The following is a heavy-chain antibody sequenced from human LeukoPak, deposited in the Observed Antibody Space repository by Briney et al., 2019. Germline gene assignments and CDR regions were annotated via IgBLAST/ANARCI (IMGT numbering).Heavy chain of an antibody. CDR1: GCTFSSYA. Sequence: GGSLRLSCAASGCTFSSYAMSWVRQAPGKGLEWVSAISGGGGSTYYAASVKGRFTISRDNSKNTLYLQMNSLRAEDTAVYYCAKVRAVAGTIDYWGQGTLVTASS. V-gene: IGHV3-23*01. CDR2: ISGGGGST. D-gene: IGHD6-19*01. CDR3: AKVRAVAGTIDY. J-gene: IGHJ4*02.